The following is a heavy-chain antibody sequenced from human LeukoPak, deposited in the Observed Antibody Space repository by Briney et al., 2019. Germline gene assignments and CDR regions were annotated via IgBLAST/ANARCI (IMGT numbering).Heavy chain of an antibody. V-gene: IGHV3-30*02. CDR3: AKAPVTTCRGAFCYPFDY. J-gene: IGHJ4*02. Sequence: GGSLRLSCAASGFTFSSYGMHWVRQAPGKGLEWVAFIRYDGSNKYYADSVKGRFTISRDNSKNTLFLQMNRLRPEDAAVYYCAKAPVTTCRGAFCYPFDYWGLGTLVTVSS. CDR1: GFTFSSYG. D-gene: IGHD2-15*01. CDR2: IRYDGSNK.